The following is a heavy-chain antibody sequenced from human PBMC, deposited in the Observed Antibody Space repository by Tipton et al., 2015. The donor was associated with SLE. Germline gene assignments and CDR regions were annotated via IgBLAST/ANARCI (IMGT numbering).Heavy chain of an antibody. CDR2: IYHSGST. J-gene: IGHJ4*02. CDR3: ARLGIAAAGTGPYFDY. V-gene: IGHV4-4*02. D-gene: IGHD6-13*01. Sequence: SLRLSCAASGFTVSSNYMIWVRQAPGKGLEWIGEIYHSGSTNYNPSLKSRVTISVDKSKNQFSLKLSSVTAADTAVYYCARLGIAAAGTGPYFDYWGQGTLVTVSS. CDR1: GFTVSSNY.